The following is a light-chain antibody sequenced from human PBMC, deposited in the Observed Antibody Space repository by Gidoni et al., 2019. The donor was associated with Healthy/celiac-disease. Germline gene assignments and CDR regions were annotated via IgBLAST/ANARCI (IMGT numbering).Light chain of an antibody. Sequence: DIVMTQSADCLAVSLGERATIHCKSSRSVLSSSNNKNYLTWYQQKPGQPPHLLIYWASTRESGVPDRFSGSGSGTDFTLTISSLQAEDVAVYYCKQYYSPPYTFGQGTNLEIK. CDR3: KQYYSPPYT. CDR2: WAS. V-gene: IGKV4-1*01. CDR1: RSVLSSSNNKNY. J-gene: IGKJ2*01.